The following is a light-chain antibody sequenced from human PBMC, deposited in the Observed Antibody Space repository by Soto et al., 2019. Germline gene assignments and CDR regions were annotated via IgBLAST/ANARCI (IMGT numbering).Light chain of an antibody. J-gene: IGKJ4*01. CDR3: RQYGSSLT. CDR2: GAS. Sequence: EIVMTQAPAALCVSPGESATLTCRASQSVSSYLAWYQQKPGQAPRLLIYGASSRATCIPDRFRGRGCGTDFTPTISRLEPEDFAVSYCRQYGSSLTFGGGTRV. V-gene: IGKV3-20*01. CDR1: QSVSSY.